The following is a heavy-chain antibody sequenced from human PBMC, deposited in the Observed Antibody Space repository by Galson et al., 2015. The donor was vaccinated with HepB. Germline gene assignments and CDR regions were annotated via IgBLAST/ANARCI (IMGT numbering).Heavy chain of an antibody. D-gene: IGHD5-12*01. Sequence: SLRLSCAASGFTFSDYYMSWIRQAPGKGLEWVSYISSSSSYTNYADSVKGRFTISRDNAKNSLYLQMNSLRAEDTAVYYCARGGVATDQDFDYWGQGTLVTVSS. CDR1: GFTFSDYY. CDR3: ARGGVATDQDFDY. CDR2: ISSSSSYT. J-gene: IGHJ4*02. V-gene: IGHV3-11*06.